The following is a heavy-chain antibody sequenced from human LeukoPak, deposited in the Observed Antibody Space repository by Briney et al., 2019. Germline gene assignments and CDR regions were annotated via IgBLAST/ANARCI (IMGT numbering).Heavy chain of an antibody. CDR3: VSGGPEHYYYYGMDV. V-gene: IGHV1-8*03. Sequence: GASVKVSCKASGYTFTTFDINWVRQATGQRLEWMGWMNPKSGRAGYAQNFQGRVTFTRDSSISTAYMELSSLSSEDTAVYYCVSGGPEHYYYYGMDVWGQGTTVTVSS. J-gene: IGHJ6*02. CDR2: MNPKSGRA. CDR1: GYTFTTFD.